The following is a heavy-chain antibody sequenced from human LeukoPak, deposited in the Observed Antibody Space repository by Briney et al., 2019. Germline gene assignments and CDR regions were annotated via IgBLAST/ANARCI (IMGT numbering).Heavy chain of an antibody. CDR3: AKEGVDYGSGNYMDV. Sequence: TGGSLRLSCAASGFTFSSYGMHWVRQAPGKGLEWVAFIRYDGSNKYYADSVKGRFTISRDNSKNTLYLQMNSLRAEDTAVYYCAKEGVDYGSGNYMDVWGKGTTVTVSS. J-gene: IGHJ6*03. V-gene: IGHV3-30*02. CDR1: GFTFSSYG. D-gene: IGHD3-10*01. CDR2: IRYDGSNK.